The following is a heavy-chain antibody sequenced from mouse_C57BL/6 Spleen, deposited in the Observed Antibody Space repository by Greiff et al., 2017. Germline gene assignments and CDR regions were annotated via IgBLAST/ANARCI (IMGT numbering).Heavy chain of an antibody. CDR1: GYTFTEYT. Sequence: VQRVESGAELVKPGASVKLSCKASGYTFTEYTIHWVKQRSGQGLEWIGWFYPGSGSIKYNEKFKDKATLTADKSSSTVYMELSRLTSEDSAVYFCARHEEAYYSNCAWFAYWGQGTLVTVSA. D-gene: IGHD2-5*01. CDR3: ARHEEAYYSNCAWFAY. J-gene: IGHJ3*01. CDR2: FYPGSGSI. V-gene: IGHV1-62-2*01.